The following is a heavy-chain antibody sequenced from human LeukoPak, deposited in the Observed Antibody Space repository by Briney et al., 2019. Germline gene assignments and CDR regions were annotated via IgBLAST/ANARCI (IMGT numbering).Heavy chain of an antibody. J-gene: IGHJ5*02. CDR1: GYTFTGYY. D-gene: IGHD3-3*01. Sequence: GASVKVSCKASGYTFTGYYMHWVRQAPGQGLEWMGWISAYNGNTNYAQKLQGRVTMTTDTSTSTAYMELRSLRSDDTAVYYCASEAGSGYHNWFDPWGQGTLVTVSS. CDR3: ASEAGSGYHNWFDP. CDR2: ISAYNGNT. V-gene: IGHV1-18*04.